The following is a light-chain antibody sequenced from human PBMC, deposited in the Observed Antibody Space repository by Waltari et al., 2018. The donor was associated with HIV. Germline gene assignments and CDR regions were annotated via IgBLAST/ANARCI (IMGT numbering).Light chain of an antibody. CDR1: SSNIGSNT. CDR2: SNN. CDR3: AAWDDSLNGWV. V-gene: IGLV1-44*01. J-gene: IGLJ3*02. Sequence: QSVLTQPPSASGTPGQRVTISCSGSSSNIGSNTVNWYQQLPGTAPKLLIYSNNQRPSGVPDRFSGSKAGTSASLAIRGLQSEDEADYYCAAWDDSLNGWVFGGWTKLTVL.